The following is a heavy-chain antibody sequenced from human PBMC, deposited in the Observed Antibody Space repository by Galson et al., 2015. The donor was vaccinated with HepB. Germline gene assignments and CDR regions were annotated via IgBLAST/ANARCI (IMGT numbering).Heavy chain of an antibody. Sequence: SLRLSCAASGFTFSNSSMNWVRQDPGKGLEWVSYISSNGNTIYYTDSVKGRFTISRDNVKNSLYLQMNSLRDDHTAVYYCGTLETTRAIDIWGQVTKVTVSS. CDR1: GFTFSNSS. J-gene: IGHJ3*02. CDR2: ISSNGNTI. D-gene: IGHD3-3*01. V-gene: IGHV3-48*02. CDR3: GTLETTRAIDI.